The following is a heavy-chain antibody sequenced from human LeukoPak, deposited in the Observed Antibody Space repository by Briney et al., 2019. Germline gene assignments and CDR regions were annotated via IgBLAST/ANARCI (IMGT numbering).Heavy chain of an antibody. Sequence: GGSLRLSCAASGFTFDDYAMHWVRQAPGKGLEWVSLISGDGGSTYYADSVKGRFTISRDNSKNSLYLQMNRLRTEDPALYYCAKVSGVGGVYYSLIFDYGGQRTLVTVP. J-gene: IGHJ4*02. V-gene: IGHV3-43*02. CDR2: ISGDGGST. D-gene: IGHD3-10*01. CDR3: AKVSGVGGVYYSLIFDY. CDR1: GFTFDDYA.